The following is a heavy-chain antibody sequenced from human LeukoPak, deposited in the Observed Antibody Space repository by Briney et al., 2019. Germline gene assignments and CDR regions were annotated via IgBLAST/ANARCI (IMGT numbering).Heavy chain of an antibody. CDR1: GFTFSTYG. V-gene: IGHV3-33*01. D-gene: IGHD5-24*01. CDR2: IWYDGSNK. Sequence: PGRSLRLSCAASGFTFSTYGMHWVRQAPGKGLEWVAVIWYDGSNKYYADSVKGRFTISRDNSKNTLSLQMNSLRAEDTAVYYCARDGYSYHYYGMDVWGQGTTVTVS. J-gene: IGHJ6*02. CDR3: ARDGYSYHYYGMDV.